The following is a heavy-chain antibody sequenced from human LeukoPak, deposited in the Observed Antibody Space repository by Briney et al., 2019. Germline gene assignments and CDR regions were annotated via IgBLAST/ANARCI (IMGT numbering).Heavy chain of an antibody. CDR1: GGTFSSYA. CDR2: IIPIFGTA. Sequence: GASVKVSCKASGGTFSSYAISWVRQAPGQGLEWMGGIIPIFGTANYAQKFQGRVTITTDESTSTAYMELSSLRSEDTAVYYCARDETGYSSSWYVYWGQGTLVTVSS. V-gene: IGHV1-69*05. CDR3: ARDETGYSSSWYVY. D-gene: IGHD6-13*01. J-gene: IGHJ4*02.